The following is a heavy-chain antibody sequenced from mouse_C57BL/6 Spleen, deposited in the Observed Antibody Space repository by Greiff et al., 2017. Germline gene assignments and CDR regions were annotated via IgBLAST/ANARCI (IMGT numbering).Heavy chain of an antibody. Sequence: QVQLQQSGAALVKPGASVKLSCKASGYPFTSYWLHWVTQRPGRGLEWIGRIAPNSGGTEYNEKFKRKATRTVDKPASTAYMQLSSLTSEDSAVYDCATPYDYDDGGFDYWGQGTTLTVSS. V-gene: IGHV1-72*01. CDR2: IAPNSGGT. D-gene: IGHD2-4*01. J-gene: IGHJ2*01. CDR1: GYPFTSYW. CDR3: ATPYDYDDGGFDY.